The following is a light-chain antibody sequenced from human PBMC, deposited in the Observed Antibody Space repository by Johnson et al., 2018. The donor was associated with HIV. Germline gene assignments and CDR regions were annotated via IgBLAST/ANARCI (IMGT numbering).Light chain of an antibody. CDR3: GTWDSSLSAGNV. CDR1: SSNVGSSF. J-gene: IGLJ1*01. CDR2: DNN. Sequence: QSVLTQPPSVSAAPGQKVTISCSGSSSNVGSSFVSWYRQVPGTAPKLLIYDNNKRPSGIPDRFSGSQSGTSATLGITGLQTGDEADYYCGTWDSSLSAGNVFGTGTKVTVL. V-gene: IGLV1-51*01.